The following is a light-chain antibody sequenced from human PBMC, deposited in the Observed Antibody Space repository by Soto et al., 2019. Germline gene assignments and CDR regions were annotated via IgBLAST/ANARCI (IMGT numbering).Light chain of an antibody. CDR2: EVN. J-gene: IGLJ1*01. V-gene: IGLV2-8*01. CDR1: SSDVGGYNY. CDR3: SSYAGSSNV. Sequence: QSALTQPRSVSGSPGQSVTISCTGTSSDVGGYNYVSWYQQHPGKAPKLMIYEVNKRPSGVPDRFSGSKSGNTASLTVSGLQAEDEADYYCSSYAGSSNVFVTGTKLTVL.